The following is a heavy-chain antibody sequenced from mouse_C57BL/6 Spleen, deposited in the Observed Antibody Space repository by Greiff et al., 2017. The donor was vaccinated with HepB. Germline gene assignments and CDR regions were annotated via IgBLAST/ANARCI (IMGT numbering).Heavy chain of an antibody. CDR3: ARGYYGSSSFDY. V-gene: IGHV5-4*03. J-gene: IGHJ2*01. Sequence: EVKLQESGGGLVKPGGSLKLSCAASGFTFSSYAMSWVRQTPEKRLEWVATISDGGSYTYYPDNVKGRFTISRDNAMNNLYLQMSHLKSEDTAMYYCARGYYGSSSFDYWGQGTTLTVSS. CDR1: GFTFSSYA. CDR2: ISDGGSYT. D-gene: IGHD1-1*01.